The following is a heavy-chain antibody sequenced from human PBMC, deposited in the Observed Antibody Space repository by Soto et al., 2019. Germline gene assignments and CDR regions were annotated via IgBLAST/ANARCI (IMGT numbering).Heavy chain of an antibody. CDR3: ARSDGGNSGTVDI. D-gene: IGHD2-21*02. V-gene: IGHV4-34*01. Sequence: QVQLQQWGAGLLKPSETLSLTCAVYGGSFSGYYWSWIRQPPGKGLEYIGEINHSGSTNYNPSRKSRVTKPVDTAKNQFSLKLSSVTAADTAVYYCARSDGGNSGTVDIRGQGTLGSVSS. CDR1: GGSFSGYY. J-gene: IGHJ4*02. CDR2: INHSGST.